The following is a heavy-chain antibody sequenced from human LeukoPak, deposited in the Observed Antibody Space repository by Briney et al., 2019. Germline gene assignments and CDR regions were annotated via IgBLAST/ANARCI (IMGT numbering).Heavy chain of an antibody. D-gene: IGHD2-2*01. Sequence: SQTLSLTCTVSGGSISSGGYYWSWIRQHPGTGLEWIGYIYYSGSTCYNPSLKSRVTISVDTSKNQFSLKLSSVTAADTAVYYCARAQDFVVVPAASHFDYWGQGTLVTVSS. CDR1: GGSISSGGYY. CDR3: ARAQDFVVVPAASHFDY. J-gene: IGHJ4*02. CDR2: IYYSGST. V-gene: IGHV4-31*03.